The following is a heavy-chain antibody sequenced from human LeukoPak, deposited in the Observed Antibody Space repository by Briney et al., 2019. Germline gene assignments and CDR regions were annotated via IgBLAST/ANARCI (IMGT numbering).Heavy chain of an antibody. CDR3: ARGLYSYGHAPFDY. CDR2: IWYDGSNK. Sequence: GRSLRLSCAAAGFTFSSYGMHWGRQAPGKGLEGGAVIWYDGSNKYYADSVKGRFTISRDNSKNTLYLQMNSLRAEDTAVYYCARGLYSYGHAPFDYWGQGTLVTVSS. D-gene: IGHD5-18*01. V-gene: IGHV3-33*01. J-gene: IGHJ4*02. CDR1: GFTFSSYG.